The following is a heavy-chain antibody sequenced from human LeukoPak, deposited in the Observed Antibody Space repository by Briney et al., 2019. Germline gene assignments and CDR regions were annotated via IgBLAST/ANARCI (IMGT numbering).Heavy chain of an antibody. CDR3: ARGYCSSTSCYPYYMDV. D-gene: IGHD2-2*01. CDR2: IWYDGSNK. J-gene: IGHJ6*03. V-gene: IGHV3-30*19. CDR1: GFTFSSYG. Sequence: GGSLRLSCAASGFTFSSYGMHWVRQAPGKGLEWVAVIWYDGSNKYYADSVKGRFTISRDNSKNTLYLQMNSLRAEDTAVYYCARGYCSSTSCYPYYMDVWGKGTTVTVSS.